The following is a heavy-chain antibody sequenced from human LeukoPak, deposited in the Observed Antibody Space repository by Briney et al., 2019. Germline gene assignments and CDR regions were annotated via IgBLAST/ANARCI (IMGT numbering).Heavy chain of an antibody. D-gene: IGHD6-6*01. Sequence: GGSLRLSCEASGFTFDDYAMHWIRQAPGKGLEWVSGISWNSGSIGYADSVKGRFTISRDNAKNSLYLQMNSLRAEDTAFYYCAKDMEYSSSSGWGNFQHWGQGTLVTVSS. CDR3: AKDMEYSSSSGWGNFQH. J-gene: IGHJ1*01. CDR1: GFTFDDYA. V-gene: IGHV3-9*01. CDR2: ISWNSGSI.